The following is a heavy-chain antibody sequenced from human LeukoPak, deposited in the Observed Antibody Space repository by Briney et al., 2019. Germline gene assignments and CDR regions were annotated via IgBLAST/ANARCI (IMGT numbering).Heavy chain of an antibody. CDR1: GGSISSGDYY. V-gene: IGHV4-31*03. CDR3: ARAYLELRAAYYYGMDV. Sequence: SQTLSLTCTVSGGSISSGDYYWSWIRQHPGKGLEWIGYIYYNGSTYYNPSLKSRATISLDTSKKQFSLKLSSVTAADTAVYYCARAYLELRAAYYYGMDVWGQGTTVTVSS. J-gene: IGHJ6*02. D-gene: IGHD1-7*01. CDR2: IYYNGST.